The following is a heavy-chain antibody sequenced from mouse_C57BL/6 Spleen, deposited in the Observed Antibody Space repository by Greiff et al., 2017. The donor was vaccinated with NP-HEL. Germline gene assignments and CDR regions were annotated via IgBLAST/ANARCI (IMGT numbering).Heavy chain of an antibody. V-gene: IGHV1-69*01. CDR2: IDPSDSYT. CDR1: GYTFTSYW. Sequence: VQLQQPGAELVMPGASVKLSCKASGYTFTSYWMHWVKQRPGQGLEWIGEIDPSDSYTNYNQKFKGKSTLTVDKSSSTAYMQLSSLTSEDSAVYYCARLVTTEFAYWGQGTLVTVSA. J-gene: IGHJ3*01. CDR3: ARLVTTEFAY. D-gene: IGHD2-2*01.